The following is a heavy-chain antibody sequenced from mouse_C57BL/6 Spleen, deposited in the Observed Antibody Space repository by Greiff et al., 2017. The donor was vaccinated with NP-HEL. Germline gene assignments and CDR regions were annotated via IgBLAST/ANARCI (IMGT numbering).Heavy chain of an antibody. Sequence: QVQLKESGAELARPGASVKLSCKASGYTFTSYGISWVKQRTGQGLEWIGEIYPRSGNTYYNEKFKGKATLTADKSSSTAYMELRSLTSEDSAVYFCASGDGYLLDYWGQGTTLTVSS. CDR1: GYTFTSYG. V-gene: IGHV1-81*01. J-gene: IGHJ2*01. CDR3: ASGDGYLLDY. CDR2: IYPRSGNT. D-gene: IGHD2-3*01.